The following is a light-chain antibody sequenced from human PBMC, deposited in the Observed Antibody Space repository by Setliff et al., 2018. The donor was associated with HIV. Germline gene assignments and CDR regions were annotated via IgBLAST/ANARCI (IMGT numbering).Light chain of an antibody. J-gene: IGLJ1*01. CDR2: NVD. V-gene: IGLV2-14*03. CDR3: SSYSINNLYV. CDR1: SSDIGSSNF. Sequence: QSVLTQPASVSGSPGQSITISCTGTSSDIGSSNFVSWYQQHPGKAPKVMIYNVDKRPPGVSNRFSGSKSGNTASLTISGLQTEDEADYYCSSYSINNLYVFATGTKVTVL.